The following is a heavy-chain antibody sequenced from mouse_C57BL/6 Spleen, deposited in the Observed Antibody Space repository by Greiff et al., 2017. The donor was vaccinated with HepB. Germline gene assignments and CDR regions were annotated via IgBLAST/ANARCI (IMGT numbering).Heavy chain of an antibody. CDR2: ISDGGSYT. CDR3: ARGMAGVYFDY. J-gene: IGHJ2*01. V-gene: IGHV5-4*03. CDR1: GFTFSSYA. D-gene: IGHD2-3*01. Sequence: EVKLVESGGGLVKPGGSLKLSCAASGFTFSSYAMSWVRQTPEKRLEWVATISDGGSYTYYPDNVKGRFTSSGDHDKNHLDLQMSHLKSEDTAMYYCARGMAGVYFDYWGQGTTLTVSS.